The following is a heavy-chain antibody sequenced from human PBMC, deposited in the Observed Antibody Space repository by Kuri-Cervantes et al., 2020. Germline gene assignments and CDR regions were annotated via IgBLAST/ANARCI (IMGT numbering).Heavy chain of an antibody. CDR3: SRDSYYDFWSGYSADYYYYGMDV. CDR2: ISYDGSNK. V-gene: IGHV3-30*03. D-gene: IGHD3-3*01. CDR1: GFTYCTYG. J-gene: IGHJ6*02. Sequence: LSLICTASGFTYCTYGMHWVRQAPGKGLEWVAVISYDGSNKYYADSVKGRFTISRDNAKNSLYLQMNSLRAEDTAVYYCSRDSYYDFWSGYSADYYYYGMDVWGQGTTVTVSS.